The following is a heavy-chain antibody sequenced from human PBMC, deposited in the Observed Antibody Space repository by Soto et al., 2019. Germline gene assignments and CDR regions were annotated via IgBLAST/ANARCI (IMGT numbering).Heavy chain of an antibody. CDR1: GYTFTSYG. D-gene: IGHD1-1*01. CDR2: ISAYNGNT. J-gene: IGHJ6*02. CDR3: ATDFSYNWRPYYYGMDV. V-gene: IGHV1-18*01. Sequence: ASVKVSCKASGYTFTSYGISWVRQAPGQGLEWMGWISAYNGNTNYAQKLQGRVTMTTDTSTSTAYMELSSLRSEDTAVYYCATDFSYNWRPYYYGMDVWGQGTTVTVSS.